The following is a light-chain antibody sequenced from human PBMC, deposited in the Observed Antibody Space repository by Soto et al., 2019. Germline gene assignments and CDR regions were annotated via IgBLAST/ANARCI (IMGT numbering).Light chain of an antibody. V-gene: IGKV3-20*01. J-gene: IGKJ2*01. CDR2: GAS. CDR3: QQYGSSLYT. CDR1: QSVSSSY. Sequence: EIVLTQSPCTLSLSPGERATLSCRASQSVSSSYLAWYQQKPGQAPRLLIYGASSRATGIPDRFSGSGSGTYFTLTSSRLEPDDFAVYYCQQYGSSLYTFGQGTKLEIK.